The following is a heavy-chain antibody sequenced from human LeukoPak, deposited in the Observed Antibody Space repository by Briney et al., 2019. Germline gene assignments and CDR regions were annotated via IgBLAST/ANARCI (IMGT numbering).Heavy chain of an antibody. J-gene: IGHJ4*02. D-gene: IGHD3-10*01. CDR2: IRYDGSNK. CDR3: AKDLTLLWFGELRN. CDR1: GFTFSSYG. V-gene: IGHV3-30*02. Sequence: GGTLRLSRAASGFTFSSYGMHWVRQARGKGREGVAFIRYDGSNKYYADSVKGRFTISRDNSKNTLYLQMNSLRAEDTAVYYCAKDLTLLWFGELRNWGQGTLVTVSS.